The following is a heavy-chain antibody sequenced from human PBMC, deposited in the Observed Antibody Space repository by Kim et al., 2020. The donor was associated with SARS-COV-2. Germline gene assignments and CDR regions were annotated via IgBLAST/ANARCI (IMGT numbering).Heavy chain of an antibody. CDR2: ISGSGGAT. D-gene: IGHD2-2*01. CDR1: AFTFSNYA. J-gene: IGHJ4*02. V-gene: IGHV3-23*01. Sequence: GGSLRLSCAASAFTFSNYAMSWVRQAPGKGLQWVSTISGSGGATYYADSVKGRLTISRDNSKNTLFLQMNSLRAEDTAVYYCAKVKGSCSGTSCPDNHPDYWGQGTLVTVSS. CDR3: AKVKGSCSGTSCPDNHPDY.